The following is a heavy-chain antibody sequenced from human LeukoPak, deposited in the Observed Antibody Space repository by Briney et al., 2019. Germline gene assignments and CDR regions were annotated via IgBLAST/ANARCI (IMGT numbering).Heavy chain of an antibody. CDR2: IWFDGSDK. CDR1: GFTFSSHW. D-gene: IGHD5-12*01. J-gene: IGHJ4*02. Sequence: GGSLRLSCAASGFTFSSHWMSWVRQAPGKGLEWVAVIWFDGSDKYYADSVKGRFTISRDNSKNTLYLQMNSLRAEDTAVYYCARDGYSGYDFYFDYWGQGSLVTVSS. V-gene: IGHV3-33*08. CDR3: ARDGYSGYDFYFDY.